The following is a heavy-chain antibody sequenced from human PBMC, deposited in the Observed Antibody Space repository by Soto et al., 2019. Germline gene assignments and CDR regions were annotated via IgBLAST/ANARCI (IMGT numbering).Heavy chain of an antibody. J-gene: IGHJ3*02. V-gene: IGHV1-2*05. CDR1: GYPVTAYY. Sequence: QLHLVQSGAVVKKPGASVTVSCSASGYPVTAYYMHWVRQAPGRGLEWMGGINPATGAAKYTQTFQGRVTMTRDTSTSTVFMELSGLISEDTVVFYCARGGGVGVAGSAAFDMWGQGTLVTFSS. CDR2: INPATGAA. CDR3: ARGGGVGVAGSAAFDM. D-gene: IGHD3-3*01.